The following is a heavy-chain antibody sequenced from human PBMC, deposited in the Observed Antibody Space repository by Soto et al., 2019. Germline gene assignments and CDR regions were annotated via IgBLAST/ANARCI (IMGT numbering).Heavy chain of an antibody. D-gene: IGHD3-10*01. CDR3: AKDPGYYGSGSPGGYFDY. Sequence: GGSLRLSCAASGFTFSSYAMSWVRQAPGKGLEWVSAISGSGGSTYYADSVKGRFTISRDNSKNTLYLQMNSLRAEDTAVYYCAKDPGYYGSGSPGGYFDYWGQGTLVTVSS. J-gene: IGHJ4*02. CDR2: ISGSGGST. CDR1: GFTFSSYA. V-gene: IGHV3-23*01.